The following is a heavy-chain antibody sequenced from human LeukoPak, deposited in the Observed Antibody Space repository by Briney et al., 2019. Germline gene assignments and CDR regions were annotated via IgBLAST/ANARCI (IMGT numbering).Heavy chain of an antibody. CDR2: IYTSGST. J-gene: IGHJ6*03. V-gene: IGHV4-61*02. Sequence: SETLSLTCTVSGGSISSGSYYWRWIRQPAGKGLEWIARIYTSGSTNYNPSLKSRVTISVDTSKNQFSRKLSSVTAADTAVYYCAREGDYNWNYRAYYYYYMDVWGKGTTVTVPS. CDR1: GGSISSGSYY. CDR3: AREGDYNWNYRAYYYYYMDV. D-gene: IGHD1-7*01.